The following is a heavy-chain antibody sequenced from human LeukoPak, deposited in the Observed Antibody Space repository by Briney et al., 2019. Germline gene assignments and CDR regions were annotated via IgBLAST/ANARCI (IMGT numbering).Heavy chain of an antibody. D-gene: IGHD3-10*01. CDR1: GGTFSSYA. J-gene: IGHJ3*02. V-gene: IGHV1-69*13. CDR3: ASPIYPLHEDAFDI. Sequence: ASVTVSCTASGGTFSSYAISWVRQAPGQGLEWMGGIIPIFGTANYAQKFQGRVTITADESTSTAYMELSSLRSEDTAVYYCASPIYPLHEDAFDIWGQGTMVTVSS. CDR2: IIPIFGTA.